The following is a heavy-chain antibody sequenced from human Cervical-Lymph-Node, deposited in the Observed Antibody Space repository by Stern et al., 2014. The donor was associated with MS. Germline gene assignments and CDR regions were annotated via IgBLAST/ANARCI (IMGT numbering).Heavy chain of an antibody. V-gene: IGHV3-21*01. CDR1: GFTFSSYS. J-gene: IGHJ4*02. CDR3: ARDHDYGDFSPYYFDY. Sequence: EVQLVESGGGLVKPGGSLRLSCAASGFTFSSYSMNWVRQAPGKGLEWVSSISSSSSYIYYADSVKGRFTISRDNAKNSLYLQMNSLRAEDTAVYYCARDHDYGDFSPYYFDYWGQGTLVTVSS. CDR2: ISSSSSYI. D-gene: IGHD4-17*01.